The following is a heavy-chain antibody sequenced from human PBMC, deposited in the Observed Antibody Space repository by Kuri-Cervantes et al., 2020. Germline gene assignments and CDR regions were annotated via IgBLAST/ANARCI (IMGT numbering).Heavy chain of an antibody. J-gene: IGHJ4*02. D-gene: IGHD3-10*01. Sequence: GGSLRLSCAVSGFTVGRYSIHWVRQAPGKGLEWLSYISGTGSTIYYADSVKGRFTISRDNAKNSLYLQMNSLRDEDTAIYYCASDFGFSYYFLDYWGPGTLVTVSS. CDR2: ISGTGSTI. CDR3: ASDFGFSYYFLDY. CDR1: GFTVGRYS. V-gene: IGHV3-48*02.